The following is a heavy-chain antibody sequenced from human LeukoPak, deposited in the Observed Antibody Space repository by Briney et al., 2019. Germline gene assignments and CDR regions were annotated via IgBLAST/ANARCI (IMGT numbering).Heavy chain of an antibody. CDR1: DSGFSFYKYW. V-gene: IGHV3-74*03. CDR3: AREYCSSTSCYAAWFDP. D-gene: IGHD2-2*01. J-gene: IGHJ5*02. CDR2: INSDGTST. Sequence: GGSLRLSCAASDSGFSFYKYWMHWVRQAPGKGLVWVSRINSDGTSTTYADSVKGRFTISRDNAKNTLYLQMNSLRAEDTAVYYCAREYCSSTSCYAAWFDPWGQGTLVTVSS.